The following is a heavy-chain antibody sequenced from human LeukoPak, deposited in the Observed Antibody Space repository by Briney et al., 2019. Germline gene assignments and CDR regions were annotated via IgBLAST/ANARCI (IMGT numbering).Heavy chain of an antibody. D-gene: IGHD2-2*01. V-gene: IGHV3-74*01. J-gene: IGHJ4*02. Sequence: PGGSLRLSCAASGFTFSSYWMHWVRQAPGKGLVWVSRINTDGSSTNYADSVKGRFTISRDNSENTLYLQMNSLRAEDTAVYYCAKDLPAAYFDYWGQGTLVTVSS. CDR3: AKDLPAAYFDY. CDR1: GFTFSSYW. CDR2: INTDGSST.